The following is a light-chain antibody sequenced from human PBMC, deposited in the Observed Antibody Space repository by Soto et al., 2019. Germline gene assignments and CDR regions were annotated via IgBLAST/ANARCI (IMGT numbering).Light chain of an antibody. V-gene: IGLV2-14*01. J-gene: IGLJ1*01. CDR1: SSDLSDYDY. CDR3: SSYTSSITRYV. Sequence: QSALTQPASVSGSPGQSITISCTGTSSDLSDYDYVSWYQKYPGKAPKLMIYEVSNRPSGVSPRFSGSKSGNTASLTISGLQAEDEADYYCSSYTSSITRYVFGAGTKLTVL. CDR2: EVS.